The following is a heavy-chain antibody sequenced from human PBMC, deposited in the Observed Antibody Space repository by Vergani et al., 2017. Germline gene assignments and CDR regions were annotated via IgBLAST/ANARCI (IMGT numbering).Heavy chain of an antibody. CDR1: GFTFSSYA. J-gene: IGHJ4*02. Sequence: EVQLVESGGGLVQPGGSLRLSCAASGFTFSSYAMSWVRQAPGKGLEWVSAISGSGGSTYYADSVKGRFTITRDNSKNTLYLQMNSLSAEDTAVYYGAKRAYGSGSSDYWGQGTLVTVSS. CDR3: AKRAYGSGSSDY. V-gene: IGHV3-23*04. CDR2: ISGSGGST. D-gene: IGHD3-10*01.